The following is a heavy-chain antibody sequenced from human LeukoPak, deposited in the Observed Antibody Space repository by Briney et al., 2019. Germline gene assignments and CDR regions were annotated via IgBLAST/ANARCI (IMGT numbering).Heavy chain of an antibody. V-gene: IGHV3-53*01. J-gene: IGHJ4*02. Sequence: PGGSLRLSCAASGFTFSSNFMSWVRQAPGKGLEWVSIIYSGGNTYYADPMKGRFTISRDNSQNTLYLQMNSLRAEDTAVYYCARMRGVTNTDYFDYWGQGTLVTVSS. CDR2: IYSGGNT. D-gene: IGHD5-12*01. CDR1: GFTFSSNF. CDR3: ARMRGVTNTDYFDY.